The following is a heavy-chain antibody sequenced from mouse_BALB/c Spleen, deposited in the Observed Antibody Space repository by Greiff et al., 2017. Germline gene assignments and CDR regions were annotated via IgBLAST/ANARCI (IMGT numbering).Heavy chain of an antibody. Sequence: VMLVESGPGLVAPSQSLSITCTVSGFSLTSYGVHWVRQPPGKGLEWLGVIWAGGSTNYNSALMSRLSISKDNSKSQVFLKMNSLQTDDTAMYYCARERQLGLLYYFDYWGQGTTLTVSS. CDR3: ARERQLGLLYYFDY. D-gene: IGHD3-2*01. J-gene: IGHJ2*01. CDR1: GFSLTSYG. CDR2: IWAGGST. V-gene: IGHV2-9*02.